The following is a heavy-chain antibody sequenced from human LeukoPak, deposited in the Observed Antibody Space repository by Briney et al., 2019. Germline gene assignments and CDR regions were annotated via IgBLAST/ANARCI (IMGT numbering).Heavy chain of an antibody. V-gene: IGHV3-21*01. CDR1: GGSFSGYY. Sequence: PSETLSLTCAVYGGSFSGYYWSWIRQAPGKGLEWVSFISSSSSYIYYADSVKGRFTISRDNAKNSLYLQMNSLRAEDTAVYYCASLGGAIFLFDHWGQGTLVTVSS. CDR2: ISSSSSYI. D-gene: IGHD3-10*01. J-gene: IGHJ4*02. CDR3: ASLGGAIFLFDH.